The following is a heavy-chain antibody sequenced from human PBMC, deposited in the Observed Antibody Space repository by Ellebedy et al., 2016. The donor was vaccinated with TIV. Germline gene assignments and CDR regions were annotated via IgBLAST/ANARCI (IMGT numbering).Heavy chain of an antibody. V-gene: IGHV4-59*01. J-gene: IGHJ4*02. CDR2: IYFSGIT. Sequence: MPGGSLRLSCTVPDGSISNFHWSWIRQPPGKGLEWIGYIYFSGITNYNPSLKSRVTMSVDTSKNQFSLKLSSVTTADTAVYYCARWVGHFDFWGQGAQVTVSS. CDR1: DGSISNFH. CDR3: ARWVGHFDF. D-gene: IGHD1-26*01.